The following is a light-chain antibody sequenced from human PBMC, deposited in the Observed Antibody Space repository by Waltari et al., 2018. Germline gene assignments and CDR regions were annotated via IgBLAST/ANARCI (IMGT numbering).Light chain of an antibody. CDR3: CSYAGSSTV. J-gene: IGLJ1*01. CDR1: SSDVGSYNL. Sequence: QSALTQPASVSGSPGQSITISCTGTSSDVGSYNLVSWYQQHPGKAPKLMIYEGSKRPSGVSNGFSGSKSGNTASLTISGLQAEDEADYYCCSYAGSSTVFGTGTKVTVL. V-gene: IGLV2-23*01. CDR2: EGS.